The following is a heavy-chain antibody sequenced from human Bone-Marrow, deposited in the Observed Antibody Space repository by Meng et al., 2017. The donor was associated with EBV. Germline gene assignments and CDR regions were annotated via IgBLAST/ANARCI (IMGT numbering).Heavy chain of an antibody. Sequence: RVGLGGGVVPPGRSLGLSWAGSGFTLSSDGMHWVSQAPGKGLEWVAVISYDGSNKYYADSVKGRFTISRDNSKNTLYLQMNSLRAEDTAVYYCAKVGVYGDYGDYFDYWGQGTLVTVSS. CDR3: AKVGVYGDYGDYFDY. V-gene: IGHV3-30*18. D-gene: IGHD4-17*01. J-gene: IGHJ4*02. CDR2: ISYDGSNK. CDR1: GFTLSSDG.